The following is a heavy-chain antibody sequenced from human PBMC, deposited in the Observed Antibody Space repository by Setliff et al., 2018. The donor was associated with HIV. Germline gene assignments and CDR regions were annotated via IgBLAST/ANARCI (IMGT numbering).Heavy chain of an antibody. Sequence: ASVKVSCKASGYTFTSYYMHWVRQAPGQGLEWMGIINPSGGSTSYAQKFQGRVTMTRDTSTSTVYMELSSLRSEDTAVYYCARNSIRNYYDSSGYYGGAFDIWGQGTMVT. CDR1: GYTFTSYY. V-gene: IGHV1-46*01. CDR2: INPSGGST. D-gene: IGHD3-22*01. J-gene: IGHJ3*02. CDR3: ARNSIRNYYDSSGYYGGAFDI.